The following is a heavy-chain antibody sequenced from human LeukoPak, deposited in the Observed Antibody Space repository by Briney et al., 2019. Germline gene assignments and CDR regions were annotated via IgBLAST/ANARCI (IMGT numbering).Heavy chain of an antibody. CDR2: ISAYNGNT. Sequence: ASVKVTCKASGYTFTSYGISWVRQAPGQGLEWMGWISAYNGNTNYAQKLQGRVTMTTDTSTSTAYMELRSLRSDDTAVYYCARANIVVVPAALPYYYYHYMDVWGKGTTVTVSS. D-gene: IGHD2-2*01. CDR3: ARANIVVVPAALPYYYYHYMDV. CDR1: GYTFTSYG. J-gene: IGHJ6*03. V-gene: IGHV1-18*01.